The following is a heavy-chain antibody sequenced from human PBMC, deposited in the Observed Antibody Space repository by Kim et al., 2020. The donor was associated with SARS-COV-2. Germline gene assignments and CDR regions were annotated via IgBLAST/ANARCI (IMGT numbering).Heavy chain of an antibody. CDR1: GCIFSDYA. CDR3: SRGTLDVWLDS. CDR2: GYYGATNK. J-gene: IGHJ4*02. D-gene: IGHD2-21*01. V-gene: IGHV3-33*02. Sequence: GGSLRLSCATSGCIFSDYAMHWVRQTPGKGLQLVAGGYYGATNKYYAADVGGRFTISKYYSTNSLLLQMDSLRPDDKAIYFCSRGTLDVWLDSWCQGTLVPVSS.